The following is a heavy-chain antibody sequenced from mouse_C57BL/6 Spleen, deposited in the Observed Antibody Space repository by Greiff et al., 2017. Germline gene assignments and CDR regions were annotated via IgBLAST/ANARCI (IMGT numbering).Heavy chain of an antibody. Sequence: VQLQQSGAELARPGASVKLSCKASGYTFTSYGISWVKQRTGQGLEWIGEIYPRSGNTYYNEKFKGKATLTADKSSSTAYIELRSLTTKDSAVYFCARRDSSYTAMDYWGQGTSVTVSS. CDR3: ARRDSSYTAMDY. CDR1: GYTFTSYG. D-gene: IGHD1-1*01. CDR2: IYPRSGNT. J-gene: IGHJ4*01. V-gene: IGHV1-81*01.